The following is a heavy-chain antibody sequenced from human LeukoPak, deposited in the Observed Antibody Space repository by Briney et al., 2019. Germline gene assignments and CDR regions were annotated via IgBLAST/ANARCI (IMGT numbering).Heavy chain of an antibody. CDR2: IDPSDSYT. CDR1: GYSFTSYW. D-gene: IGHD3-22*01. CDR3: ARVGGYYDSSGYSHSSRAFDI. V-gene: IGHV5-10-1*01. Sequence: GESLSISCKGSGYSFTSYWISWVRQMPGKGLEWMGRIDPSDSYTNYNPSLKSRVTISIDKSRSQFSLKLNSVTAADTALYYCARVGGYYDSSGYSHSSRAFDIWGQGTMVTVSS. J-gene: IGHJ3*02.